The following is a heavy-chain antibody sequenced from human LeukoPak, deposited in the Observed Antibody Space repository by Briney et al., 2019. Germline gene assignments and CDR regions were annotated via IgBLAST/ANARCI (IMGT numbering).Heavy chain of an antibody. CDR1: GGSISSGDYY. J-gene: IGHJ6*02. D-gene: IGHD3-22*01. Sequence: SQTLSLTCTVSGGSISSGDYYWSWIRQPPGKGLEWIGYIYYSGSTYYSPSLKSRVTISVDTSKNQFSLKLSSVTAADTAVYYCARFLVVVITAGMDVWGQGTTVTVSS. V-gene: IGHV4-30-4*01. CDR2: IYYSGST. CDR3: ARFLVVVITAGMDV.